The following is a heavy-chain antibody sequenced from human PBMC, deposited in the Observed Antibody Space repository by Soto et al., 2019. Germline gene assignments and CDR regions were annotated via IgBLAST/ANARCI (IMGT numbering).Heavy chain of an antibody. CDR3: ARSWVYDHYYYGMAV. Sequence: EVQLVESGGGLVKPGGSLRLSCAASGFTFSSYSMNWVRQAPGKGLEWVSSISSSSRYIYYAVSVKGRSSLSRDNAKNTRYRQRNSLRAEDRTVYYCARSWVYDHYYYGMAVWGQGTMVTVSS. CDR2: ISSSSRYI. V-gene: IGHV3-21*01. CDR1: GFTFSSYS. D-gene: IGHD2-8*01. J-gene: IGHJ6*02.